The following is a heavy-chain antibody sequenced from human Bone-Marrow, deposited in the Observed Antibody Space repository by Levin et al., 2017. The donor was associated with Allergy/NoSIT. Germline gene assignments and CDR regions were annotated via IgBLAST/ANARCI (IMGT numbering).Heavy chain of an antibody. CDR1: GGTFSSYT. CDR2: IIPILGIA. Sequence: SVKVSCKASGGTFSSYTISWVRQAPGQGLEWMGRIIPILGIANYAQKFQGRVTITADKSTSTAYMELSSLRSEDTAVYYCAGALVGANYSPGSPWDAFDIWGQGTMVTVSS. D-gene: IGHD1-26*01. CDR3: AGALVGANYSPGSPWDAFDI. V-gene: IGHV1-69*02. J-gene: IGHJ3*02.